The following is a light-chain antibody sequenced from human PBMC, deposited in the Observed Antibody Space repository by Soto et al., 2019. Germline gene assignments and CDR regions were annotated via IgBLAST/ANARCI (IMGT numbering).Light chain of an antibody. CDR3: QQYNYWPPRYT. CDR1: QSVSSN. Sequence: EIVMTQSPATLSVSPGERATLSCRASQSVSSNVAWYQQKPGQAPRLLIFGASTRATGIPTRFSGSGSGIEFTLTISSLQAEDFAGYYCQQYNYWPPRYTFGQGTKLEIK. J-gene: IGKJ2*01. CDR2: GAS. V-gene: IGKV3-15*01.